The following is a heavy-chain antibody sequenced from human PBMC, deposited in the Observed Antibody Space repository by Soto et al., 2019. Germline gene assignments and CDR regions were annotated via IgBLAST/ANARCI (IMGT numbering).Heavy chain of an antibody. CDR3: ATSLYPGIAAAGRGGAY. J-gene: IGHJ4*02. D-gene: IGHD6-13*01. V-gene: IGHV3-23*01. Sequence: EVQLLESGGGLVQPGGSLRLSCAASGFTFSSDAMSWVRQAPGKGLEWVSAISGSGGSTYYADSVKGRFTISRDNSKNTLYLQMNSLRAEDTAVYYCATSLYPGIAAAGRGGAYWGQGTLVTVSS. CDR2: ISGSGGST. CDR1: GFTFSSDA.